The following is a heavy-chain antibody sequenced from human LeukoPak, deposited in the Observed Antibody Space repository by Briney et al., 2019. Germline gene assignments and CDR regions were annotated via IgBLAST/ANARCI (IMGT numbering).Heavy chain of an antibody. J-gene: IGHJ4*02. D-gene: IGHD6-13*01. CDR1: GFTVSSNY. CDR2: IYSGGST. Sequence: GGSLRLSCAASGFTVSSNYMSWVRQAPGKGLEWVSVIYSGGSTYYADSVKGRFTISRGNSKNTLYLQMNSLRAEDTAVYYCARDFSYSSSWYPWVYWGQGTLVTVSS. CDR3: ARDFSYSSSWYPWVY. V-gene: IGHV3-66*01.